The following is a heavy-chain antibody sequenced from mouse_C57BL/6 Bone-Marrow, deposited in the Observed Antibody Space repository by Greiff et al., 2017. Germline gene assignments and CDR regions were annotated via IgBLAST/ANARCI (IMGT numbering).Heavy chain of an antibody. J-gene: IGHJ2*01. D-gene: IGHD3-2*02. CDR3: AREGGDSSGSFDY. Sequence: EVKLMESEGGLVQPGSSMKLSCTASGFTFSDYYMAWVRQVPEKGLEWVANINYDGSSTYYLDSLKSRFIISRDNAKNILYLQMSSRKSEDTATYYCAREGGDSSGSFDYGSEGTTLTVSS. CDR1: GFTFSDYY. V-gene: IGHV5-16*01. CDR2: INYDGSST.